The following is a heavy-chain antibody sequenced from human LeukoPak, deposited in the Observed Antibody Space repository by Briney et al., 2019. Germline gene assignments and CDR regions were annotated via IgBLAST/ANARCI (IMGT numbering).Heavy chain of an antibody. Sequence: GGSLRLSCAASGFTFSSYGMHWVRQAPGKRLEWVAFIRYDGSNKYYADSVKGRFTISRDNSKNTLYLQMNSLRAEDTAVYYCAKDGSSGWYKKFDYWGQGTLVTVSS. J-gene: IGHJ4*02. D-gene: IGHD6-19*01. CDR2: IRYDGSNK. CDR1: GFTFSSYG. CDR3: AKDGSSGWYKKFDY. V-gene: IGHV3-30*02.